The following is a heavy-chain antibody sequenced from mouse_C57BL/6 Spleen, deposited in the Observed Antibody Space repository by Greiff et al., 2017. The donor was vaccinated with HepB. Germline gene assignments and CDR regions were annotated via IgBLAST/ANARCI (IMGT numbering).Heavy chain of an antibody. J-gene: IGHJ4*01. Sequence: EVQLQQSGAELVRPGASVKLSCTASGFNIKDDYMHWVKQRPEQGLEWIGWIDPENGDTEYASKFQGKATITADTSSNTAYLQLSSLTSEDTAVYYCTTVLLRPFYAMDYWGQGTSVTVSS. D-gene: IGHD1-1*01. CDR2: IDPENGDT. CDR3: TTVLLRPFYAMDY. CDR1: GFNIKDDY. V-gene: IGHV14-4*01.